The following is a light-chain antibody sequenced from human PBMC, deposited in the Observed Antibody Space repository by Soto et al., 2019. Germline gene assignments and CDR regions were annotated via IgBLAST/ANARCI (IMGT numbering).Light chain of an antibody. CDR3: QQYGNSPLT. CDR1: QSVSSNY. Sequence: EIVLTQSPGTLSLSPGERATLSCRASQSVSSNYLAWYQQEPGQAPRLLIYGASSRATGIPDRFSGSGSGTDFTLTISRLEPEDSAVYYCQQYGNSPLTFGGGTKVDIX. J-gene: IGKJ4*01. V-gene: IGKV3-20*01. CDR2: GAS.